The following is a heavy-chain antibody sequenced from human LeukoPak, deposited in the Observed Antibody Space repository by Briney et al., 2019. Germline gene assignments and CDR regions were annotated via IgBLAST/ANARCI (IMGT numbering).Heavy chain of an antibody. CDR1: GYPFADSY. Sequence: ASVKVSCKASGYPFADSYLHWVRQTPGQGLKWMGMIKPTRGSTQYAQKFQGRVIMTGDTSTTTVYMEINSLTSDDTAVYFCARVGGYNYGSYYFDDWGQGTLVTVSS. V-gene: IGHV1-46*01. J-gene: IGHJ4*02. CDR2: IKPTRGST. D-gene: IGHD3-10*01. CDR3: ARVGGYNYGSYYFDD.